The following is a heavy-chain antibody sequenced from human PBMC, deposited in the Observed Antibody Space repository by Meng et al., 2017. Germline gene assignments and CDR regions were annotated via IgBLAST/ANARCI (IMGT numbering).Heavy chain of an antibody. CDR2: INHSGST. V-gene: IGHV4-34*01. D-gene: IGHD2-21*02. Sequence: VHPQEAGPGLLKPSENLSLPCAVYGGSFSGYYWSWIRQPPGKGLEWIGEINHSGSTNYNPSLKSRVTISVDTSKNQFSLKLSSVTAADTAVYYCARDTVEAYCGGDCCPLGYWGQGTLVTVSS. CDR1: GGSFSGYY. J-gene: IGHJ4*02. CDR3: ARDTVEAYCGGDCCPLGY.